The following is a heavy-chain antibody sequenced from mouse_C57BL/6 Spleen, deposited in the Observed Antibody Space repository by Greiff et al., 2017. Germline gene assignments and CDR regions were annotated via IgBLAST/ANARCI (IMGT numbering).Heavy chain of an antibody. V-gene: IGHV1-18*01. D-gene: IGHD1-1*01. CDR1: GYTFTDYN. CDR3: ARRITTVVAHYAMDY. CDR2: INPNNGGP. Sequence: VQLQQSGPELVKPGASVKIPCKASGYTFTDYNMDWVKQSHGKSLEWIGDINPNNGGPIYNQKFKGKATLTVDKSSSTAYMELRSLTSEDTAVYYCARRITTVVAHYAMDYWGQGTSVTVSS. J-gene: IGHJ4*01.